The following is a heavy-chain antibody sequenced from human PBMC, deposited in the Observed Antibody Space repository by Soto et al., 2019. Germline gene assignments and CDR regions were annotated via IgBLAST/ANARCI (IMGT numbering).Heavy chain of an antibody. Sequence: GGSLRLSCAASAFTFSIYSINWVRQAPGKGLEWVSSISSTSSYIYYADSVKGRFTISRDNAKNSLYLQMNSPRAGDTAVYYCARDLNTPGAFDIWGQGTLVTVSS. CDR2: ISSTSSYI. V-gene: IGHV3-21*01. J-gene: IGHJ3*02. CDR1: AFTFSIYS. CDR3: ARDLNTPGAFDI.